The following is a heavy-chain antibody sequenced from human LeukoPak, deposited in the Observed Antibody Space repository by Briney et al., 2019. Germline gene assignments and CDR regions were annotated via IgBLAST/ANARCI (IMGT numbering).Heavy chain of an antibody. CDR2: INPITGAT. Sequence: VASVKVSCKASTYTFTGYYMHWVRQAPGQGLEWMGWINPITGATNYAQKFQGRVTMTMDTSISTVYMELTRLKSDDTAVYYCARSNNCTYGVCSVVSIYYGMDFWGQGTTVTVSS. D-gene: IGHD2-8*01. V-gene: IGHV1-2*02. CDR3: ARSNNCTYGVCSVVSIYYGMDF. J-gene: IGHJ6*02. CDR1: TYTFTGYY.